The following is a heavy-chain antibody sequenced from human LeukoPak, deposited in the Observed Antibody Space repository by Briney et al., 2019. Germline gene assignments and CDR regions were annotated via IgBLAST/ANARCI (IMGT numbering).Heavy chain of an antibody. D-gene: IGHD4-17*01. CDR2: IKSKTDGWTT. CDR1: GFTFSNAW. CDR3: TTDYGDYYDY. V-gene: IGHV3-15*01. Sequence: PGGSLRLSCAASGFTFSNAWMSWVRQAPGKGLEWVGRIKSKTDGWTTDYAAPVKGRFTISRDDSKNTLYLQMNSLKTEDTAVYYCTTDYGDYYDYWGQGTLVTVSS. J-gene: IGHJ4*02.